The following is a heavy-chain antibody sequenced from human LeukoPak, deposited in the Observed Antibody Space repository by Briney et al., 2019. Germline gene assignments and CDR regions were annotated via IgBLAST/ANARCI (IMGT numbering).Heavy chain of an antibody. D-gene: IGHD3-22*01. J-gene: IGHJ4*02. CDR2: ISGSGTTI. Sequence: PGGSLRLSCAASGFTFSFTTYEMNWVRQAPGKGLEWVSYISGSGTTIYYADSVKGRFTISRDNAKNSLYLQMNSLRAEDTAVYYCASIDYHSSGYHHDYWGQGTLVTVSS. CDR1: GFTFSFTTYE. V-gene: IGHV3-48*03. CDR3: ASIDYHSSGYHHDY.